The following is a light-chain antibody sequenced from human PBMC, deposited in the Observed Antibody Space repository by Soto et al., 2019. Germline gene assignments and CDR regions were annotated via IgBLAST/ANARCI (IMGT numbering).Light chain of an antibody. Sequence: EIVMTQSPATLSVSSGERATLSCRASQSVGSDLAWYQQKPGQAPRLLISGASTRAAGISDRFRGSGSGTEFTLTISSLRSEDSAIYYCQQYFEWPPMTFGQGTKV. CDR3: QQYFEWPPMT. CDR2: GAS. CDR1: QSVGSD. V-gene: IGKV3-15*01. J-gene: IGKJ1*01.